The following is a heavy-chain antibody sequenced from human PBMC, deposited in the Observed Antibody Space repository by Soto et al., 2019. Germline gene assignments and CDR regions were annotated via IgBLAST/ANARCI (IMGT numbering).Heavy chain of an antibody. D-gene: IGHD3-9*01. V-gene: IGHV1-3*01. CDR3: ARCPLRYFDWLHNWFDP. CDR1: GYTFTNYA. J-gene: IGHJ5*02. CDR2: INAGNGNT. Sequence: ASVKVSCKASGYTFTNYAMHWVRQAPGQRLEWIGWINAGNGNTKYSQKFQGGVTITRDTSASTAYMELSSLRSEDTAVYYCARCPLRYFDWLHNWFDPWGQGTLVTVSS.